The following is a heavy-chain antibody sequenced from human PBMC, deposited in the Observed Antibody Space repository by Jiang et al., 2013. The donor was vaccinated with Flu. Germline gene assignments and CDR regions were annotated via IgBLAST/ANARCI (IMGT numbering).Heavy chain of an antibody. CDR1: GFTFSSYG. D-gene: IGHD3-22*01. CDR3: AKDPYYYDSSGYSHYFDY. CDR2: ISYDGSNK. Sequence: VQLVESGGGVVQPGRSLRLSCAASGFTFSSYGMHWVRQAPGKGLEWVAVISYDGSNKYYADSVKGRFTISRDNSKNTLYLQMNSLRAEDTAVYYCAKDPYYYDSSGYSHYFDY. J-gene: IGHJ4*01. V-gene: IGHV3-30*18.